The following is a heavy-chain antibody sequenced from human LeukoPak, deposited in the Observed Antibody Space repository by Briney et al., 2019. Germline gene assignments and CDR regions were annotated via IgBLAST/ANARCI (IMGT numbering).Heavy chain of an antibody. CDR3: ARHQIVVVPGGFDP. D-gene: IGHD2-2*01. J-gene: IGHJ5*02. Sequence: SETLPLTCTVSGGSISSSSYYWGWIRQPPGKGLEWIGSIYYSGSTYYNPSLKSRVTISVDTSKNQFSLKLSSVTAADTAVYYCARHQIVVVPGGFDPWGQGTLVTVSS. CDR1: GGSISSSSYY. CDR2: IYYSGST. V-gene: IGHV4-39*01.